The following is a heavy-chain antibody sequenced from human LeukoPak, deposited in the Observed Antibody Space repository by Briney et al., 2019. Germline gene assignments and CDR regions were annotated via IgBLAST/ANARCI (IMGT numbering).Heavy chain of an antibody. CDR3: AKGRDYYGSGSDYFDY. V-gene: IGHV3-23*01. CDR2: ISGNNGNT. J-gene: IGHJ4*02. Sequence: GGPLRLPVPPSGFPLSTFPMTWVRKAPGKGLEWASNISGNNGNTYYADSVKGRFTISRDNSKNTLYLQMNSLRAEDTAVYYCAKGRDYYGSGSDYFDYWGQGTLVTVSS. CDR1: GFPLSTFP. D-gene: IGHD3-10*01.